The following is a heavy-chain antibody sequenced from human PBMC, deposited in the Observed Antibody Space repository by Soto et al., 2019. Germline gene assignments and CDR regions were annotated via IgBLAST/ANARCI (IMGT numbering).Heavy chain of an antibody. Sequence: SVKVSCKASGGTFSSYAISWVRQAPGQGLEWMGGIIPIFGTANYAQKFQGRVTITADESTSTAYMELSSLRSEDTAVYYCARESPLPPHTRNWFDPWGQGTLVTVSS. V-gene: IGHV1-69*13. CDR3: ARESPLPPHTRNWFDP. D-gene: IGHD3-10*01. CDR2: IIPIFGTA. CDR1: GGTFSSYA. J-gene: IGHJ5*02.